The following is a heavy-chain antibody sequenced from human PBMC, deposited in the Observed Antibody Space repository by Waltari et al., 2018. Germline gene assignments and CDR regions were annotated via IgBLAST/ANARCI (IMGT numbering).Heavy chain of an antibody. Sequence: EVQLVESGGGLVQPGGSLRLSCAASGFTFSSYWMSWVRQAPGKGLEWVANIKQDGSEKYYVDSVKGRFTISRDNAKNSLYLQMNSLRAEDTAVYYCAREVTGIWSGYTYGMDVWGQGTTVTVSS. CDR2: IKQDGSEK. CDR1: GFTFSSYW. D-gene: IGHD3-3*01. J-gene: IGHJ6*02. V-gene: IGHV3-7*01. CDR3: AREVTGIWSGYTYGMDV.